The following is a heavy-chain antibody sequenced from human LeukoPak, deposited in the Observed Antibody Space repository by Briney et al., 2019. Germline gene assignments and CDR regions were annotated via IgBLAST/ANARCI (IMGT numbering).Heavy chain of an antibody. Sequence: GGSLRLSCAASGITFSSYGMHWVRQAPGKGLEWVAFIRYDGSNKYYADSVKGRFTISRDNSKNTLYLQMDSLRAEDTAVYYCAKDRGYYYGSGSYSDYWGQGTLVTVSS. CDR3: AKDRGYYYGSGSYSDY. D-gene: IGHD3-10*01. V-gene: IGHV3-30*02. CDR2: IRYDGSNK. CDR1: GITFSSYG. J-gene: IGHJ4*02.